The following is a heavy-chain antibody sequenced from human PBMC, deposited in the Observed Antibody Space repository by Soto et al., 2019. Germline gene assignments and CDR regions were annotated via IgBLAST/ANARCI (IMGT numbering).Heavy chain of an antibody. CDR1: GGSISSYY. CDR2: IYYSGST. J-gene: IGHJ5*02. V-gene: IGHV4-59*01. Sequence: SETLSLTCTVSGGSISSYYWSWIRQPPGKGLEWIGYIYYSGSTNYNPSLKSRVTISVDTSKKQFSLKLSSVTAADTAVYYCARGQDIVVVPAATPYNWFDPWGQGTLVTVSS. CDR3: ARGQDIVVVPAATPYNWFDP. D-gene: IGHD2-2*01.